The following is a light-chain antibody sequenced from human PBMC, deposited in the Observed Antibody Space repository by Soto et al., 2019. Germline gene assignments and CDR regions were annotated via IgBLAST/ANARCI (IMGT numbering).Light chain of an antibody. CDR2: AAS. J-gene: IGKJ5*01. Sequence: DIQMTQSPSSLSASVGDRVTITCRASQSISSYLNWYQQKPGKAPKLLIHAASSLQSGVPSRFSGSGSATDFTLTISSLQPVDFATYYCQQSYLTPITFGQGTRLEI. CDR3: QQSYLTPIT. V-gene: IGKV1-39*01. CDR1: QSISSY.